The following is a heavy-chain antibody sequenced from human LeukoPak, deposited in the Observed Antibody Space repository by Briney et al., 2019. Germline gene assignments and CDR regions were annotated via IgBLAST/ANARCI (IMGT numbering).Heavy chain of an antibody. J-gene: IGHJ5*02. CDR2: IKQDGSEK. D-gene: IGHD2/OR15-2a*01. Sequence: GGSLRLSCAASGFTFSSYWMSWVRQAPGKGLEWVANIKQDGSEKYFVDSVKGRFTISRDNAKNSLYLQMKSLRAEDTAVYYCARGKTSQNIVTRKTYNWFDPWGQGTLVTVSS. CDR1: GFTFSSYW. V-gene: IGHV3-7*01. CDR3: ARGKTSQNIVTRKTYNWFDP.